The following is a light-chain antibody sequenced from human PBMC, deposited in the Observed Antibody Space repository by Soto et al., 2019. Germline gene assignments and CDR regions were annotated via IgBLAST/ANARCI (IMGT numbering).Light chain of an antibody. V-gene: IGLV1-47*02. Sequence: QAVVTQPPSASGTPGQRVTISCSGSSTNIGSNYVYWYQQLPGAAPKLLIHSNNRWPSGVPDRFSGSKSGTSASLAISGLRSEDEADYHCGGWDDSLNGWVFGGGTKLTVL. CDR1: STNIGSNY. J-gene: IGLJ2*01. CDR3: GGWDDSLNGWV. CDR2: SNN.